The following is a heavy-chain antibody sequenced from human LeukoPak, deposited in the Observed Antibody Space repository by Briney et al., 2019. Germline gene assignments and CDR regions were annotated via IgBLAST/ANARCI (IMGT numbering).Heavy chain of an antibody. CDR2: ISGGGSST. CDR1: GFTFSSYA. Sequence: GGSLRLSCAASGFTFSSYALSWVRQAPGEGLEWVSAISGGGSSTYYADSVKGRFTISRDNSNNTLYLQMNSLRAEDTAIYYCAKDRAYSGYDPLDYWGQGTLVTVSS. J-gene: IGHJ4*02. CDR3: AKDRAYSGYDPLDY. V-gene: IGHV3-23*01. D-gene: IGHD5-12*01.